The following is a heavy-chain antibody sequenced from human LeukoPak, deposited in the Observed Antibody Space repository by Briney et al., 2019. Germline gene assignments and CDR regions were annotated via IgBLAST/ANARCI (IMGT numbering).Heavy chain of an antibody. J-gene: IGHJ4*02. Sequence: GGSLRLSCAASGFTFSSYAMSWVRQAPGKGLEWVSAISGSGGSTYFADSVKGRFTISRDNSKNTLYLQMNSLRAEDTAVYYCARAMYTSSRYYFDYWGQGTLVTVSS. CDR3: ARAMYTSSRYYFDY. D-gene: IGHD6-13*01. V-gene: IGHV3-23*01. CDR2: ISGSGGST. CDR1: GFTFSSYA.